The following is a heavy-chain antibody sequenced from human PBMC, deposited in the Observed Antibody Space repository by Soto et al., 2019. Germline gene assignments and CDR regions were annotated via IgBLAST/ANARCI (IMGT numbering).Heavy chain of an antibody. D-gene: IGHD2-8*01. J-gene: IGHJ5*02. CDR3: ATDQGSYAT. CDR1: GFTVSSNY. Sequence: EVQLVESGGGLIQPGGSLRLSCAASGFTVSSNYMSWVRQARGKWLEWVSVIYSGGSTYYAESVKGRFTISRDNSKKTLYLQMKSRRGEDTAVYYCATDQGSYATWAQGTMVTVSS. V-gene: IGHV3-53*01. CDR2: IYSGGST.